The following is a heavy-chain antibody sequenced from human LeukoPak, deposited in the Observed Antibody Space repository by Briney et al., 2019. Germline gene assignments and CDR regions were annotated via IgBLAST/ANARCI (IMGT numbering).Heavy chain of an antibody. V-gene: IGHV4-59*01. J-gene: IGHJ4*02. Sequence: SETLSLTCTVSGGSISSYYWSWIRQPPGKGLEWIGYIYYSGSTNYNPSLKSRVTISVDTSKNQFSLKLSSVTAADTAVYYCARESYYDYVWGSYRFDYWGQGTLVTVFS. CDR3: ARESYYDYVWGSYRFDY. CDR2: IYYSGST. D-gene: IGHD3-16*02. CDR1: GGSISSYY.